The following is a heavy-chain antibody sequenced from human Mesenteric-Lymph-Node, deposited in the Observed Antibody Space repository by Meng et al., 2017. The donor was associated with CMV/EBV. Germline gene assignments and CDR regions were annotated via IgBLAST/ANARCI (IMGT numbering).Heavy chain of an antibody. CDR3: ASNKLRGYDY. Sequence: SETLSLTCTVSGGSIYTSDYYWGWIRQPPGTGLEWIGSIYYSGSTYYNPSLKSRVTISVDTSKNQFSLKLSSVTAADTAVYYCASNKLRGYDYWGQGTLVTVSS. CDR1: GGSIYTSDYY. CDR2: IYYSGST. D-gene: IGHD1-7*01. J-gene: IGHJ4*02. V-gene: IGHV4-39*07.